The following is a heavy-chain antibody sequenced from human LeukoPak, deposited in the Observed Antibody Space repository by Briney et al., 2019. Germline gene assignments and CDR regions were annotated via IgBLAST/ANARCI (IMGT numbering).Heavy chain of an antibody. CDR2: IYTRGST. CDR1: GGSFNTYY. J-gene: IGHJ4*02. V-gene: IGHV4-4*07. Sequence: SETLSLTCNVSGGSFNTYYWTWIRQSAGRGLEWIGHIYTRGSTTYNPSLKSRVTMSVDTSKNQFSLKLTSVTAADTAVYFCVRDSPFWQRQYYFDTWGQGIQVTVSS. D-gene: IGHD6-25*01. CDR3: VRDSPFWQRQYYFDT.